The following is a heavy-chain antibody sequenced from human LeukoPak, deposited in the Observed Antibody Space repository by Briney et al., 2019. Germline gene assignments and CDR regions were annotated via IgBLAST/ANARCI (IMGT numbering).Heavy chain of an antibody. Sequence: SETLSLTCTVSGGSISSSSYYWGWIRQPPGKGLEWIGSIYYSGSTYYNPSLKSRVTISVDTSKNQFSLKLSSVTAADTAVYYCARVYDYVWGSYESFNWFDPWGQGTLVTVSS. V-gene: IGHV4-39*01. D-gene: IGHD3-16*01. CDR1: GGSISSSSYY. CDR2: IYYSGST. CDR3: ARVYDYVWGSYESFNWFDP. J-gene: IGHJ5*02.